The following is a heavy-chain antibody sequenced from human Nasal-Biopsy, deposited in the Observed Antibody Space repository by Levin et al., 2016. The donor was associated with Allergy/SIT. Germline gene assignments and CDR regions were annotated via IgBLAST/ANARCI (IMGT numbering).Heavy chain of an antibody. CDR1: GSSISSPNN. CDR2: IFHSGST. J-gene: IGHJ4*02. V-gene: IGHV4-4*02. D-gene: IGHD3-10*01. Sequence: SETLSLTCGVYGSSISSPNNWSWLRQPPGKGLEWIGEIFHSGSTNYNPSLRGRATLSVNKSQNQFSLSLTSVTAADTAVYFCARGRGTVPTLFDFWGQGTLVTVSS. CDR3: ARGRGTVPTLFDF.